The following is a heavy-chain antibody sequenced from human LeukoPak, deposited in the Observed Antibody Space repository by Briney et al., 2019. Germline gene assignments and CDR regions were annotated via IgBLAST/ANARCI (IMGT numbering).Heavy chain of an antibody. V-gene: IGHV5-51*01. CDR3: VRLYCSGGSCYSAFDY. D-gene: IGHD2-15*01. Sequence: GESLKISCKGSGYSFTSYWIGWVRQMPGKGLEWMGIIYPGDSDTRYSPSFQGQVTISADKSISTAYLQWSSLKASDTAMYYCVRLYCSGGSCYSAFDYWGQGTLVTVSS. CDR1: GYSFTSYW. CDR2: IYPGDSDT. J-gene: IGHJ4*02.